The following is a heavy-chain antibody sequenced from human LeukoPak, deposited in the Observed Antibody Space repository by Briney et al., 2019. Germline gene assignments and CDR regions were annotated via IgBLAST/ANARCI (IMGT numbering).Heavy chain of an antibody. CDR1: GDSINTYF. V-gene: IGHV4-59*01. D-gene: IGHD3-3*01. Sequence: SETLSLTCSVSGDSINTYFWSWVRQPPGKGLEWIGYISYNGSTNYNPSLKSRVTMSVDTSKNQISLKLTSVNAADTAVYFCAGYTSGRFFFDFWGQGALVTVSS. J-gene: IGHJ4*02. CDR3: AGYTSGRFFFDF. CDR2: ISYNGST.